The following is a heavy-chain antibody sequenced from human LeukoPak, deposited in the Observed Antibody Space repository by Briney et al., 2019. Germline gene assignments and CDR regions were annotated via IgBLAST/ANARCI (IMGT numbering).Heavy chain of an antibody. D-gene: IGHD2-2*01. CDR3: ARAGCSTSCSKNYYYYAMDV. J-gene: IGHJ6*02. CDR2: ISSSSSTI. CDR1: GFTFSSYS. Sequence: GGSLRLSCAASGFTFSSYSMNWVRQAPGKGLEWVSYISSSSSTIYYADSVKGRFTISRDNAKNSLYLQMNSLRDEDTAVYYCARAGCSTSCSKNYYYYAMDVWGQGTTVTVSS. V-gene: IGHV3-48*02.